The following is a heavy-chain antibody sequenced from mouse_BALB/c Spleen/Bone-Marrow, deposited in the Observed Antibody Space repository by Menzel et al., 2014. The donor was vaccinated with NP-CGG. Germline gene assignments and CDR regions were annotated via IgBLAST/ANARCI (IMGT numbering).Heavy chain of an antibody. CDR1: GFNIKDTY. V-gene: IGHV14-3*02. CDR2: IDPANGNT. Sequence: EVQLQQPGAELVKPGASVKLSCTASGFNIKDTYMHWVKQRPEQGLEWIGRIDPANGNTKYDPKFQGRATVTADTSSSTAYLQLSSLTSEDTAVYYCARYYYRTMDYWGQGTSVTVSS. J-gene: IGHJ4*01. D-gene: IGHD1-1*01. CDR3: ARYYYRTMDY.